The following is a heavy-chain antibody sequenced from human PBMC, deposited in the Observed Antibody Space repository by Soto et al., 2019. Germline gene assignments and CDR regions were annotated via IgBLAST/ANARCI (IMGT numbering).Heavy chain of an antibody. CDR2: IYHTGSV. Sequence: SETLSLTCTVSGGSITSYYWSWIRQPAEKRLEWIGRIYHTGSVNYNPSLQSRVTMSVDTSKNQVSLKVTSVTAADAAVYYCARDMRVFGGIDVWGQGTTVTV. V-gene: IGHV4-4*07. J-gene: IGHJ6*02. CDR1: GGSITSYY. D-gene: IGHD3-16*01. CDR3: ARDMRVFGGIDV.